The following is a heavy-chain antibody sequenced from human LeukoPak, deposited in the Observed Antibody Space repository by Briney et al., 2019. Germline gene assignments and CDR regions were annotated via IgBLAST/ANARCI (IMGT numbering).Heavy chain of an antibody. Sequence: PGGSLRLSCAASGFTFSSYAMHWVRQAPGKGLEWVAVISYDGSNKYYADSVKGRFTISRDNSKNTLYLQMNSLRAEDTAVYYCAKEGGDCSTTACPLGYWGQGTLVTVSS. CDR3: AKEGGDCSTTACPLGY. J-gene: IGHJ4*02. V-gene: IGHV3-30*01. D-gene: IGHD2-2*01. CDR2: ISYDGSNK. CDR1: GFTFSSYA.